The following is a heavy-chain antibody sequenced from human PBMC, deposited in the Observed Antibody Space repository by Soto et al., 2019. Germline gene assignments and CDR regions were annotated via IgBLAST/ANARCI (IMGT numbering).Heavy chain of an antibody. CDR2: SSYDGRET. Sequence: GGSLRLSCAASDFYFSSYGIHFFRHSPCKGLEWVAASSYDGRETFYADSAKGRFTVSKEMSKNTAFLQMNALRHEDTAVYFCARDSGWPILNFDNWGQGTPVTVSS. CDR1: DFYFSSYG. V-gene: IGHV3-30*03. D-gene: IGHD3-10*01. J-gene: IGHJ4*02. CDR3: ARDSGWPILNFDN.